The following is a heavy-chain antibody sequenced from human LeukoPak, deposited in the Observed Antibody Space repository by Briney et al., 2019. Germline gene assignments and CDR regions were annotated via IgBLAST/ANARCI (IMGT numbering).Heavy chain of an antibody. CDR1: GFTVNSNY. D-gene: IGHD3-22*01. V-gene: IGHV3-66*02. J-gene: IGHJ6*03. CDR2: IYSGGST. CDR3: ARSYYDSSGYYWGGYYYYMDV. Sequence: GGSLRLSCAASGFTVNSNYMSWVRQAPGKGLEWVSVIYSGGSTYYADSVKGRFTISRDNSKNTLYLQMISLRAEDTAVYYCARSYYDSSGYYWGGYYYYMDVWGKGTTVTVSS.